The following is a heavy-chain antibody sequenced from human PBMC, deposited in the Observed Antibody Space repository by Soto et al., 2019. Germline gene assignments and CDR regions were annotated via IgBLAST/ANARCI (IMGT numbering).Heavy chain of an antibody. D-gene: IGHD2-8*01. CDR3: ARSLENGDVSFKY. J-gene: IGHJ4*02. CDR1: GASICGYY. V-gene: IGHV4-59*01. Sequence: PSETPSLTCTVCGASICGYYWGWIRQPPGKALEWIGYIYYSGSTNYNPSLNGRVTISVDTSENQFSLELKSVTAADTAVYYCARSLENGDVSFKYWGQGTPVTVSS. CDR2: IYYSGST.